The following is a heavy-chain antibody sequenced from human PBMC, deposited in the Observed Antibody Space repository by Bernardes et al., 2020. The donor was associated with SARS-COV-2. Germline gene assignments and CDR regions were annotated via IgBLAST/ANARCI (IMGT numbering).Heavy chain of an antibody. D-gene: IGHD3-3*01. CDR1: GYTFTDYY. CDR3: ARVGSGTYPPDFDY. Sequence: ASVKVSCMASGYTFTDYYMSWVRQAPGQGLEWMGWINPNSGGTNYAQKFQGRVTMTFDTSISTAYMDLSRLRSDDTAVYYCARVGSGTYPPDFDYWGQGTLVTVSS. CDR2: INPNSGGT. J-gene: IGHJ4*02. V-gene: IGHV1-2*02.